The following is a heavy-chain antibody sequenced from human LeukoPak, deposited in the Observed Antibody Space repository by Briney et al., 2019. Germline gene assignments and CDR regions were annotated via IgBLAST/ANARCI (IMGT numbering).Heavy chain of an antibody. CDR1: GFSLSTSGVG. V-gene: IGHV2-5*02. CDR2: IYCDDDK. CDR3: ARLATVTTPFSFHY. Sequence: SGPTLVKSTQTLTLTCTFSGFSLSTSGVGVGWMRQPPGKALEWLALIYCDDDKRYSPSLKSRLTITKDTSKNQVVLTRTNMDPVDTATYYCARLATVTTPFSFHYWGQGTLVTVSS. J-gene: IGHJ4*02. D-gene: IGHD4-17*01.